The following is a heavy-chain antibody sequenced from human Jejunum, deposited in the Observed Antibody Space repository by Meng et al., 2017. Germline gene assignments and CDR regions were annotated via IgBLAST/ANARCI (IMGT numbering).Heavy chain of an antibody. J-gene: IGHJ4*02. D-gene: IGHD2-21*01. V-gene: IGHV4-4*02. CDR2: IYHSGAF. CDR3: ARGAIGTRPFDY. CDR1: GDSLSTNW. Sequence: QVNLEESGRGVLKHSGTLAPTAAGSGDSLSTNWWNWVRKPPGKGLEWIGEIYHSGAFNYNPSLRRRVTISVDKPKNQVSLKLDSLTAADTAVYYCARGAIGTRPFDYWGQGTLVTVSS.